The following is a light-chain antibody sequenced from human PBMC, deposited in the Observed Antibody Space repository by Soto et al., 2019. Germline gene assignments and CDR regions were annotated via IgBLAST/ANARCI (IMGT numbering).Light chain of an antibody. J-gene: IGLJ1*01. CDR1: SSNIGAGYD. Sequence: QSVLTQPPSVSGAPGQGVTISCTGSSSNIGAGYDVHWYQQLPGAAPKLLIFGNDKRPSGVPDRFSGSRSGTSASLAITGLQAEDEADYYCQSYDRSLSGSVFGAGTKVTVL. CDR3: QSYDRSLSGSV. V-gene: IGLV1-40*01. CDR2: GND.